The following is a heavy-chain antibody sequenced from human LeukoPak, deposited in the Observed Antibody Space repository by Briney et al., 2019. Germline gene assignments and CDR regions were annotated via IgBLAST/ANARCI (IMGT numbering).Heavy chain of an antibody. CDR2: INPNSGGT. CDR3: AREVVYGGNPTPLN. V-gene: IGHV1-2*02. J-gene: IGHJ4*02. D-gene: IGHD4-23*01. Sequence: ASVKVSCKASGYTFTGYYMHWVRQAPGQGLEWMGWINPNSGGTYYAQNFQGRATMTRDTSISTAYMELSRLTSDDTAVYYCAREVVYGGNPTPLNWGQGTLVTVSS. CDR1: GYTFTGYY.